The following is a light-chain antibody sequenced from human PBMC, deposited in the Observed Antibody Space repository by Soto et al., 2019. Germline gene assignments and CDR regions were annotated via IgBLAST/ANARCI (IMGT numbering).Light chain of an antibody. CDR3: QQRSNWPPSIT. Sequence: EIVLTQSPDTLSLSPGERATLSCRASQSVSSYLAWYQQKPGQAPRLLIYDASNRVTGIPARFSGSGSGTDFTLTISSLEPEDFAVYYCQQRSNWPPSITFGQGTRLEI. CDR2: DAS. CDR1: QSVSSY. J-gene: IGKJ5*01. V-gene: IGKV3-11*01.